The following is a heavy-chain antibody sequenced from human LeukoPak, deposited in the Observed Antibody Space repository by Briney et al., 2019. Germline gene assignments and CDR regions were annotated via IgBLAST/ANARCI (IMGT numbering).Heavy chain of an antibody. Sequence: PGGSLRLSCAASGSTFSSYWMHWVRQAPGKGLEWVSLISGDGRDAYYGDFVKGRFTISRDNINNSLYLQMNNLRTEDTALYYCAKDRDLAYQDTADSFDMCGQGTVVTVSS. CDR2: ISGDGRDA. V-gene: IGHV3-43*02. CDR1: GSTFSSYW. D-gene: IGHD2-21*01. CDR3: AKDRDLAYQDTADSFDM. J-gene: IGHJ3*02.